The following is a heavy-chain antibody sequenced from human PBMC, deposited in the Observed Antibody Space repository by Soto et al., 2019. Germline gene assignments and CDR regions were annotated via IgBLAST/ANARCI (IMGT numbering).Heavy chain of an antibody. V-gene: IGHV3-33*01. CDR2: IWYDGSNK. D-gene: IGHD4-17*01. Sequence: GGSLRLSCAASGFTFSSYGMHWVRQAPGKGLEWVAVIWYDGSNKYYADSVKGRFTISRDNSKNTLYLQMNSLRAEDTAVYYCARDLTYGDYRYYFDYWGQGTLVTVSS. J-gene: IGHJ4*02. CDR1: GFTFSSYG. CDR3: ARDLTYGDYRYYFDY.